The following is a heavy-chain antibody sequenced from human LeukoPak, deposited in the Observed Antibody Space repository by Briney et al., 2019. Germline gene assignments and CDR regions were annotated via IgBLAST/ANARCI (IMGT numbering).Heavy chain of an antibody. J-gene: IGHJ4*02. Sequence: ASVKVSCKASGYAFTSYDINWVRQATGQGLEWMGWMNPNSGNTGYAQKFQGRVTMTRNTSISTAYMELSSLRSEDTAVYYCARALGYCSGGNCYSDYWGQGTLVTVSS. CDR3: ARALGYCSGGNCYSDY. CDR2: MNPNSGNT. V-gene: IGHV1-8*01. CDR1: GYAFTSYD. D-gene: IGHD2-15*01.